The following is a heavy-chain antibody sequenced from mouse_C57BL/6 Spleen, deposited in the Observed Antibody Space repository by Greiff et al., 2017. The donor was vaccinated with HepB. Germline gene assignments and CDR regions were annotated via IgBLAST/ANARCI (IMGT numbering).Heavy chain of an antibody. CDR2: IDPSDSYT. CDR3: ASSGTVVAPMDY. V-gene: IGHV1-50*01. Sequence: QVQLQQPGAELVKPGASVKLSCKASGYTFTSYWMQWVKQRPGQGLEWIGEIDPSDSYTNYNQKFKGKATLTVDTSSSTAYMQLSSLTSEDSAVYYCASSGTVVAPMDYWGQGTSVTVSS. D-gene: IGHD1-1*01. J-gene: IGHJ4*01. CDR1: GYTFTSYW.